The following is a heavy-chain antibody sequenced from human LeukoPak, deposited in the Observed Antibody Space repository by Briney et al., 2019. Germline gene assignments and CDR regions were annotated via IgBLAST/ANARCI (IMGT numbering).Heavy chain of an antibody. CDR2: IYYSGST. CDR1: GGSISSYY. CDR3: VGSTSWLDYGMDV. Sequence: PSETLSLTCTVSGGSISSYYWSWLRQPPGKGLEWIGYIYYSGSTNYNPSLKSRVTISVDTSKNQFSLKLSSVTAADTAVYYCVGSTSWLDYGMDVWGQGTTVTVSS. D-gene: IGHD2-2*01. J-gene: IGHJ6*02. V-gene: IGHV4-59*08.